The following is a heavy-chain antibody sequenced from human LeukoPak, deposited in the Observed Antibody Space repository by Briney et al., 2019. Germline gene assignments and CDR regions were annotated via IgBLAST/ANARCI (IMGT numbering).Heavy chain of an antibody. D-gene: IGHD3-10*01. CDR3: ARRDDGSGSFYNGLDTFDI. V-gene: IGHV3-33*01. CDR2: IWNDGSNK. J-gene: IGHJ3*02. Sequence: GRSLRLSCAASGFTFRYYGMHWVRQAPVKGLEWVAVIWNDGSNKYYGDSVKGRFTISRDNSKNTLSLQMNSLRAEDTAVYYCARRDDGSGSFYNGLDTFDIWGLGTMVTVSS. CDR1: GFTFRYYG.